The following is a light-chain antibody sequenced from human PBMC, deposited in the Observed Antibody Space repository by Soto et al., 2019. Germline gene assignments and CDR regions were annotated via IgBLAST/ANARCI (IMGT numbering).Light chain of an antibody. J-gene: IGKJ4*01. CDR2: AAS. CDR1: HSSSNY. V-gene: IGKV1-6*01. CDR3: LQDDNYPLT. Sequence: IQMTQSPASLSASVGGRVMVTCRARHSSSNYLNWFQQKPGKAPKLLIYAASSLQSGVPSRFSGTGSGTDFTLTISSLQPEDFTAYYCLQDDNYPLTFGRGTKVDI.